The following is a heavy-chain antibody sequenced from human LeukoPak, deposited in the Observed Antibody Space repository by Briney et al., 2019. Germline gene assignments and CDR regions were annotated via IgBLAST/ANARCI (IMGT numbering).Heavy chain of an antibody. CDR2: FDSDAGEI. Sequence: ASVKVSCTVSGNTLTDLTIHWVRLAPGEGLEWMGGFDSDAGEIIYAQNFQGRVTMTEDTSADTAYMELTSLRSEDTAVYYCATNGDGHYIPSYGLDVWGQGTTVTVSS. D-gene: IGHD4-11*01. J-gene: IGHJ6*02. CDR1: GNTLTDLT. CDR3: ATNGDGHYIPSYGLDV. V-gene: IGHV1-24*01.